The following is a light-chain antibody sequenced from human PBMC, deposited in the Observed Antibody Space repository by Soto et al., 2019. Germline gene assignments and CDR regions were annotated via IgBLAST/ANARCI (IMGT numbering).Light chain of an antibody. J-gene: IGKJ1*01. CDR2: AAS. V-gene: IGKV1-39*01. Sequence: DIQVTQSPSSLSASVVDRVTITCRASQSINNYLNWYQQKPGEAPTLLIYAASSLQSGVPSRFSGSGSGTDFTLTISNLRPDDFATCYCQQTYSRRAFGQGTKVDIK. CDR1: QSINNY. CDR3: QQTYSRRA.